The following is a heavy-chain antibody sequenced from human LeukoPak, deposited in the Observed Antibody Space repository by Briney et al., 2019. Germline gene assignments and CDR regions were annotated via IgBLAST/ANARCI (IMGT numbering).Heavy chain of an antibody. CDR2: ISTSSTYR. D-gene: IGHD3-10*01. J-gene: IGHJ4*02. Sequence: GGSLRLSCAASGFTFSDFWMSWVRQAPGKGLEWVSGISTSSTYRLYADSVKGRFTISRDNAKSSLYLEMNSLRAEDTAVYYCARDVDGSGNYGFDWWGQGILVIVSS. CDR1: GFTFSDFW. CDR3: ARDVDGSGNYGFDW. V-gene: IGHV3-21*01.